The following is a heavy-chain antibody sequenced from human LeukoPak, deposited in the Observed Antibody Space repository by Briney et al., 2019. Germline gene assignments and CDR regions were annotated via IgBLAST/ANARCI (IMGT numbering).Heavy chain of an antibody. J-gene: IGHJ3*02. CDR1: GYTFTGYY. Sequence: ASVKVSCKASGYTFTGYYMHWVRQAPGQGLEWMGWINPNSGGTNYAQKFQGRVTMTRDTSISTAYMELSRLRSDDTAVYYCARLSRELFYYDSSGYFRDAFDIWGQGTMVTVSS. CDR2: INPNSGGT. CDR3: ARLSRELFYYDSSGYFRDAFDI. V-gene: IGHV1-2*02. D-gene: IGHD3-22*01.